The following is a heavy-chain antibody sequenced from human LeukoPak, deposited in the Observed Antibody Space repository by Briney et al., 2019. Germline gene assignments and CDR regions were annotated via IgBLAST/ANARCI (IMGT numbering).Heavy chain of an antibody. CDR1: GGSISSSSYY. CDR3: ARDNPRGDDSSGYYHY. Sequence: SETLSLTCTVSGGSISSSSYYWGWIRQPPVKGLEWIGSIYYSGSTYYNPSLKSRVTISVDTSKNQFSLKLSSVTAADTAVYYCARDNPRGDDSSGYYHYWGQGTLVTVSS. J-gene: IGHJ4*02. D-gene: IGHD3-22*01. CDR2: IYYSGST. V-gene: IGHV4-39*07.